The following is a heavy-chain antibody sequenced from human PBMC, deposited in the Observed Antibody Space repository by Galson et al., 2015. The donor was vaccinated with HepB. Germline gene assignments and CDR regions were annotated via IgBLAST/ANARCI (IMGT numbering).Heavy chain of an antibody. V-gene: IGHV3-48*01. Sequence: SLRLSCAASGFTFSSYSMNWVRQAPGKGLEWVSYISSSSSTIYYADSVKGRFTISRDNAKNSLYLQMNSLRAEDTAVYYCARGQAGDSSGYYYLAVYYFDYWGQGTLVTVSS. CDR2: ISSSSSTI. CDR3: ARGQAGDSSGYYYLAVYYFDY. D-gene: IGHD3-22*01. J-gene: IGHJ4*02. CDR1: GFTFSSYS.